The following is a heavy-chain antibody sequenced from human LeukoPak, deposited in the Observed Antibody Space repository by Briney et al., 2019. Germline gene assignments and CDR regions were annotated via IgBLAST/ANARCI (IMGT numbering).Heavy chain of an antibody. V-gene: IGHV3-53*01. CDR1: GFTVSSNY. J-gene: IGHJ3*02. D-gene: IGHD1-14*01. CDR2: IYSGGST. Sequence: PGGSLRLSCSSSGFTVSSNYMSWGRQAPGKGLEWVSVIYSGGSTYYADSVKGRFTISRDNSKNTLYLQMNSLRAEDTAVYYCARPNPENAFDIWGEGRLVSVSS. CDR3: ARPNPENAFDI.